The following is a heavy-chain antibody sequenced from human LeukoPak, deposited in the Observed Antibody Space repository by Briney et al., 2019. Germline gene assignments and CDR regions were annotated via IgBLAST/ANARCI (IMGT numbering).Heavy chain of an antibody. J-gene: IGHJ4*02. D-gene: IGHD2-2*01. CDR3: ARDVVAAVGSFDY. CDR1: GDSINSFY. Sequence: KPSETLSLTCTVSGDSINSFYWSWIRLPAGKGLEWIGRIYTSGSTNYSPSLKSRVTMSVDTSKNQFSLKLSSVTAADTAVYYYARDVVAAVGSFDYWGQGTQVTVSS. V-gene: IGHV4-4*07. CDR2: IYTSGST.